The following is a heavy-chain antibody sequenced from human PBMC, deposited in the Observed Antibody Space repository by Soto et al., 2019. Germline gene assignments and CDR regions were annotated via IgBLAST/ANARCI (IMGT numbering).Heavy chain of an antibody. CDR3: ARGIKYGAYSRWFDP. Sequence: QVQLVQSGAEVKKPGASVKVSCKASGYTFTSYDINWVRQATGQGLEYLGWMNPNSGNTGYVQKGQGRVTMTRDTSISTAYMELSSLRSEDSAVYFCARGIKYGAYSRWFDPWGQGTLVTVSS. D-gene: IGHD4-17*01. J-gene: IGHJ5*02. CDR2: MNPNSGNT. V-gene: IGHV1-8*01. CDR1: GYTFTSYD.